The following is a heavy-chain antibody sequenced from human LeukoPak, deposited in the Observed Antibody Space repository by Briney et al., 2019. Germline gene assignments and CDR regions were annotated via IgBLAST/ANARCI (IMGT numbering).Heavy chain of an antibody. J-gene: IGHJ4*02. D-gene: IGHD6-19*01. CDR3: AKGVFGSGWPN. Sequence: GGSLRLSCAASGFTFSSYAMNWVRQAPRKWLKWVSGISNSGVSTDYADSVKGRFTISRDNFKNTLYLQMNSLRAEDTAVYYCAKGVFGSGWPNWGQGTLVTVSS. CDR2: ISNSGVST. V-gene: IGHV3-23*01. CDR1: GFTFSSYA.